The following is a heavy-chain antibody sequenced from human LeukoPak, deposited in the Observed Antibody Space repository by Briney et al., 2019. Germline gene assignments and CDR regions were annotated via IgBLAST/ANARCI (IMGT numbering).Heavy chain of an antibody. CDR2: IYYSGST. Sequence: SETLSLTCTVSGGSISSGGYYWSWLRQHPGKGLEWIGYIYYSGSTYYNPSLKSRVTISVDTSKNQFSLKLSSVTAADTAVYYCARAGRYFDWLHWFDPWGQGTLVTVSS. CDR3: ARAGRYFDWLHWFDP. V-gene: IGHV4-31*03. CDR1: GGSISSGGYY. J-gene: IGHJ5*02. D-gene: IGHD3-9*01.